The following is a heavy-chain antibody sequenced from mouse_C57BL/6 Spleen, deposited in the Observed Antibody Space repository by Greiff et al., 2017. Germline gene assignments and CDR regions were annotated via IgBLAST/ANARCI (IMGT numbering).Heavy chain of an antibody. V-gene: IGHV1-55*01. CDR1: GYTFTSYW. J-gene: IGHJ2*01. Sequence: QVHVKQPGAELVKPGASVKMSCKASGYTFTSYWITWVKQRPGQGLEWIGDIYPGSGSTNYNEKFKSKATLTVDTSSSTAYMQLSSLTSADSAVYYCASKLGQGDYWGQGTTLTVSS. D-gene: IGHD4-1*01. CDR3: ASKLGQGDY. CDR2: IYPGSGST.